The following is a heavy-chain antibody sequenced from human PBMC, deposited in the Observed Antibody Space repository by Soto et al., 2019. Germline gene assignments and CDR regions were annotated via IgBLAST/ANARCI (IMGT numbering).Heavy chain of an antibody. D-gene: IGHD3-10*01. Sequence: GGFLTLSRAASGFPFSSYTMHRPRPAPGKGLGWVAGISYDGSNKYYADSVTGRLTIYRDNPKNTLYLQMNSLRAEDPAVYYCARPSITMVRGVMLGGMDVWGQGATVTVSS. CDR3: ARPSITMVRGVMLGGMDV. V-gene: IGHV3-30-3*01. CDR2: ISYDGSNK. CDR1: GFPFSSYT. J-gene: IGHJ6*02.